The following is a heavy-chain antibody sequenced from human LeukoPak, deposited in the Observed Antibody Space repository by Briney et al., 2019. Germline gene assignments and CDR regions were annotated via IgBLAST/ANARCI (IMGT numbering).Heavy chain of an antibody. D-gene: IGHD3-22*01. CDR3: DRPYDYDSRIDP. J-gene: IGHJ5*02. CDR1: GGSISSGDYY. CDR2: MCYSGST. Sequence: SETLSLTCTVSGGSISSGDYYWSWIRQPPGKGLEWIAYMCYSGSTYYNPSLKSRVTMSAGTSKNQLSLKLSSVTAADTAVYYCDRPYDYDSRIDPWGQGILVTVSS. V-gene: IGHV4-30-4*01.